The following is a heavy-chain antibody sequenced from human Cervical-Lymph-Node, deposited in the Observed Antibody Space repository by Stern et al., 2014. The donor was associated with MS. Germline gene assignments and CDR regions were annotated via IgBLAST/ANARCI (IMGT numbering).Heavy chain of an antibody. Sequence: FQLVQSGAEVKKPGSSVKVSCKASGGTFSSYAISWVRQAPGQGLEWMGGIIPIFGTANYAQKFQGRVTITADKSTSTAYMELSSLRSEDTAVYYCARSAKYYYGSVSNWFDPWGQGTLVTVSS. CDR1: GGTFSSYA. V-gene: IGHV1-69*14. CDR3: ARSAKYYYGSVSNWFDP. J-gene: IGHJ5*02. D-gene: IGHD3-10*01. CDR2: IIPIFGTA.